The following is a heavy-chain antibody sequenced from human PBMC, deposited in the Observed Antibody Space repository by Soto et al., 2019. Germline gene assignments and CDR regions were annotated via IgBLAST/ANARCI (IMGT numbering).Heavy chain of an antibody. J-gene: IGHJ3*01. CDR3: ASGVVSGGWYSQCDALAF. V-gene: IGHV3-7*01. CDR1: GFTFSDYW. CDR2: IKQDGNEK. D-gene: IGHD6-19*01. Sequence: EVQLVESGGGLVQPGGSLRLSCAVSGFTFSDYWMSWVRQAPGKGLEWVANIKQDGNEKYYVDSVKGRFTISRDNAKNPLYLQMNSLRAEDTAVYYCASGVVSGGWYSQCDALAFWGHGRRVAVSS.